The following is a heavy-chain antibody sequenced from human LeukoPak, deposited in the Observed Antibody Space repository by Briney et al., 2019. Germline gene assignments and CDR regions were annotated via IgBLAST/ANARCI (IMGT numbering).Heavy chain of an antibody. CDR2: IVAGSGNT. CDR1: GFTFTSSA. J-gene: IGHJ4*02. Sequence: SVKVSCKASGFTFTSSAMQWVRQARGQRLEWIGWIVAGSGNTNYAQKFQERVTITRDMSTSTAYMELSSLRSEDTAVYYCAAASIAVAGYFDYWGQGTLVTVSS. CDR3: AAASIAVAGYFDY. V-gene: IGHV1-58*02. D-gene: IGHD6-19*01.